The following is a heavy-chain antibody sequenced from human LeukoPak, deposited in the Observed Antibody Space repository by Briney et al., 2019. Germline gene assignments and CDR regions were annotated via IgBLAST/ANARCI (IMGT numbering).Heavy chain of an antibody. J-gene: IGHJ4*02. V-gene: IGHV3-7*05. Sequence: GGSLRLSCAASGFTFSNYWMNWVRQAPGKGLEWVANIKQDGSAKYYVDSVKGRFTISRDNAKNSLYLQMNSLGAEDTAVYYCAKKRNFCTTANCYFRDYFDYWGQGTLVIVSS. CDR2: IKQDGSAK. D-gene: IGHD2-21*02. CDR1: GFTFSNYW. CDR3: AKKRNFCTTANCYFRDYFDY.